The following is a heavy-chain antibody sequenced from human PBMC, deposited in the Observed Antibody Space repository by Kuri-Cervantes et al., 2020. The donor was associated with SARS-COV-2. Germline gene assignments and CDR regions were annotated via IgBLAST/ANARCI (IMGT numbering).Heavy chain of an antibody. V-gene: IGHV1-2*02. CDR3: ERDIGDWNSDGFDI. Sequence: ASVKVSCKASGYTFTGYYMHWLRQAPGQGLEWMGWINPNSGGTNYAQKFQGRVTMTRDTSISTAYMELSRLRSDDTAVYYCERDIGDWNSDGFDIWGQGTMVTVSS. J-gene: IGHJ3*02. CDR1: GYTFTGYY. CDR2: INPNSGGT. D-gene: IGHD1-7*01.